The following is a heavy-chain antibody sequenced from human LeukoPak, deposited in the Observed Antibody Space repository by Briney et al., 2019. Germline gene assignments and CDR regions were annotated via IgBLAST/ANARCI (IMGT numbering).Heavy chain of an antibody. CDR1: GFAFSDSA. Sequence: GGSLRLSCAASGFAFSDSAMSWVRQAPGEGLEWVSAIKSRGDSTYYADSVKGRFTISRDNSKNTLYLQMDSLRAEDTAVYYCAEYPYSPMGYWGQGTLVTVSS. D-gene: IGHD2-15*01. CDR3: AEYPYSPMGY. CDR2: IKSRGDST. J-gene: IGHJ4*02. V-gene: IGHV3-23*01.